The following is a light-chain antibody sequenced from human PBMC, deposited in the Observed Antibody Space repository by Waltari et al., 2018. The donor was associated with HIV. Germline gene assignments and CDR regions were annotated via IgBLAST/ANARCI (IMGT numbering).Light chain of an antibody. CDR2: DVS. CDR3: SSYTSSSTRV. V-gene: IGLV2-14*03. J-gene: IGLJ2*01. CDR1: SSPVGGYNN. Sequence: QSALTQPASVSGSPGQSITISFTGHSSPVGGYNNVSWYQQHPGKAPKLMFYDVSNRPSGVSNRFSGSKSGNTASLTISGLQAEDEADYYCSSYTSSSTRVFGGGTKLTVL.